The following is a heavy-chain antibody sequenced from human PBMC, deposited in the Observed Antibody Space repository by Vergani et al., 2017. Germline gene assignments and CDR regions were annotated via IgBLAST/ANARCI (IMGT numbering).Heavy chain of an antibody. CDR3: ARLTVGYYYYYYMDV. D-gene: IGHD4-11*01. CDR2: IIPILGIA. V-gene: IGHV1-69*02. CDR1: GGTFSSYT. Sequence: QVQLVQSGAEVKKPGASVKVSCKASGGTFSSYTISWVRQAPGQGLEWMGRIIPILGIANYAQKFQGRVTITADKSTSTAYMELRSLRSDDTAVYYCARLTVGYYYYYYMDVWGKGTTVTVSS. J-gene: IGHJ6*03.